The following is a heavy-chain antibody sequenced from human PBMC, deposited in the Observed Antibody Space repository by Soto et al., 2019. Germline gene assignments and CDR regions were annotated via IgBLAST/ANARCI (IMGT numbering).Heavy chain of an antibody. V-gene: IGHV3-30*18. J-gene: IGHJ4*02. CDR2: TSYDGSNK. D-gene: IGHD5-18*01. CDR3: AKDTASRGSYFDY. CDR1: GFTFSSYG. Sequence: GGSLRLSCAASGFTFSSYGMHWVRQAPGKGLEWVAVTSYDGSNKYYADSVKGRFTISRDNSKNTLYLQMNSLRAEDTAVYYCAKDTASRGSYFDYWGQGTLVTVSS.